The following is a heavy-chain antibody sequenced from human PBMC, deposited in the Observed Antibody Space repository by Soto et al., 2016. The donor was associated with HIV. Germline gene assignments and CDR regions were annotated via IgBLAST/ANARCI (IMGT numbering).Heavy chain of an antibody. CDR1: GGTFRMYA. V-gene: IGHV1-69*12. Sequence: QVQLVQSGAEVKKPGSSVKVSCKASGGTFRMYAISWVRQAPGQGLEWMGGIIPLFGTTNYAQKFQGRLTFNADESTSTAYMELSSLRSEDTAVYYCAREYYYGSGSYYKRYFDYWGQGTLVTVSS. CDR2: IIPLFGTT. D-gene: IGHD3-10*01. J-gene: IGHJ4*02. CDR3: AREYYYGSGSYYKRYFDY.